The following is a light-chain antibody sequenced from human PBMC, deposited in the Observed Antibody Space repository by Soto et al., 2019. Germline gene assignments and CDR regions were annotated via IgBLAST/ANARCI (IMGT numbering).Light chain of an antibody. J-gene: IGLJ2*01. CDR3: ETWDNDVVV. CDR1: SGHSTYI. V-gene: IGLV4-60*02. Sequence: QSVLTQSSSASASLGSSVKLTCTLSSGHSTYIIAGHQQQPGKAPQYLMKLEGSGSYNKGGGIPDRFSGSRSGGQRYLTISTLQFEDEADYYCETWDNDVVVFGEGTKLTVL. CDR2: LEGSGSY.